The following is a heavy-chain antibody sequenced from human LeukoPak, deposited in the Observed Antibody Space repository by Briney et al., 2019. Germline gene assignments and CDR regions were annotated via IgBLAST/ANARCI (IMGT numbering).Heavy chain of an antibody. CDR1: GGSISSGGYS. J-gene: IGHJ4*02. CDR2: IYHSGST. CDR3: ARVRGYGDYISHFDY. D-gene: IGHD4-17*01. Sequence: PSQTLSLTCAVSGGSISSGGYSWSWIRQPPGKGLXXXXXIYHSGSTYYNPSLKSRVTISVDRSKNQFSLKLSSVTAADTAVYYCARVRGYGDYISHFDYWGQGTLVTVSS. V-gene: IGHV4-30-2*01.